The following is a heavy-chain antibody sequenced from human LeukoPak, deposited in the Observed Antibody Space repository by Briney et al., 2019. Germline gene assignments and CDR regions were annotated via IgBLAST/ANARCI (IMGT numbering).Heavy chain of an antibody. CDR1: GFTVSSNY. CDR3: ARDGDYYDSSGYYNYFDY. D-gene: IGHD3-22*01. CDR2: IYSGGST. Sequence: PGGSLRLSCAASGFTVSSNYMSWVRQAPGKGLEWVSVIYSGGSTYYADSVKGRFTISRDNSKNTLYLQMNSLRAEDTAVYYCARDGDYYDSSGYYNYFDYWGQGTLVTVSS. J-gene: IGHJ4*02. V-gene: IGHV3-53*01.